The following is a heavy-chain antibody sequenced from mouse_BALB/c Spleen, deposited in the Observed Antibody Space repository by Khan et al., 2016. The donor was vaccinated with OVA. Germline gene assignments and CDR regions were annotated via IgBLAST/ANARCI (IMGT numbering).Heavy chain of an antibody. CDR2: ISDLAYTI. V-gene: IGHV5-15*02. D-gene: IGHD1-2*01. Sequence: EVELVESGGGLVQPGGSRKLSCAASGFTFSDYGMAWVRQAPGKGPEWVAFISDLAYTIYYGDSVTGRFTISRENAKNTLYLEMSSLRSEDTDISYCARGGGTAPFAYWGLGTLVTVSA. CDR1: GFTFSDYG. CDR3: ARGGGTAPFAY. J-gene: IGHJ3*01.